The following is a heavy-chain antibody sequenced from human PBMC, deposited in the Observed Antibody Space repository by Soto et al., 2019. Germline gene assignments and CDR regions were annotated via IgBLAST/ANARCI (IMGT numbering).Heavy chain of an antibody. J-gene: IGHJ4*02. D-gene: IGHD3-3*01. Sequence: SVKVSCKASGGTFSSYAISWVRQAPGQGLEWMGGIIPIFGTANYAQKFQGRVTITADESTSTAYMELSSLRSEDTAVYYCARGSVLRFLEWLLDYWGQGTLVTVSS. V-gene: IGHV1-69*13. CDR3: ARGSVLRFLEWLLDY. CDR1: GGTFSSYA. CDR2: IIPIFGTA.